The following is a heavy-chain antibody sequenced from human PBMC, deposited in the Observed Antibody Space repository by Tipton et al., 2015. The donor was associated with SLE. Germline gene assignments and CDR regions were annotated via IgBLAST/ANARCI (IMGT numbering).Heavy chain of an antibody. J-gene: IGHJ4*02. CDR2: IYTSGST. V-gene: IGHV4-4*08. CDR1: GGSISSYY. CDR3: ARGRGCSGGSCLWYFGY. Sequence: TLSLTCTVSGGSISSYYWSWIRQPPGKGLEWIGYIYTSGSTNYNPSLKSRVTISVDTSKNQFSLKLSSVTAADTAVYYCARGRGCSGGSCLWYFGYWGQGTLVTVSS. D-gene: IGHD2-15*01.